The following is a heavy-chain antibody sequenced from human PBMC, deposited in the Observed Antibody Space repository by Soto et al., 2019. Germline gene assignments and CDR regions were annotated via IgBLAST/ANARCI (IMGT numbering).Heavy chain of an antibody. CDR2: ISSTTNYI. Sequence: LRLSCAASGFTFTRYSMNWVRQAPGKGLEWVSSISSTTNYIYYADSMKGRFTVSRDNAKNSVYLEMNSLSAEDTAVYYCARESEDLTSNFDYWGQGTLVTV. CDR1: GFTFTRYS. V-gene: IGHV3-21*01. CDR3: ARESEDLTSNFDY. J-gene: IGHJ4*02.